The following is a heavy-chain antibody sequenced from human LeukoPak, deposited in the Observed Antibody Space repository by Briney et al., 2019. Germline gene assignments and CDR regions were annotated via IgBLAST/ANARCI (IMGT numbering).Heavy chain of an antibody. J-gene: IGHJ4*02. Sequence: ASVKVSCKASGYTLTSYDINWVRQATGQGLEWMGWMNPNSGNTGYAQKFQGRVTMTRNTSISTAYMELSSLRSEDTAVYYCARHDSSGYYHWDYWGQGTLVTVSS. D-gene: IGHD3-22*01. CDR3: ARHDSSGYYHWDY. V-gene: IGHV1-8*01. CDR1: GYTLTSYD. CDR2: MNPNSGNT.